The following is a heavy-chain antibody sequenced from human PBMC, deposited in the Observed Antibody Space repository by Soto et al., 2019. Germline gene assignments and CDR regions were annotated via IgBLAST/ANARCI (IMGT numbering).Heavy chain of an antibody. Sequence: PGGSLRLSCEASGITFSSVGMQWVRQAPGKGLEWVAVVWHDGSNDYYADSVKGRFTISRDNSKNTLYLQMNSLRAEDTAVYYCASCSMITFGGVIVDDAFDMWGQGTMVTVSS. CDR3: ASCSMITFGGVIVDDAFDM. CDR1: GITFSSVG. V-gene: IGHV3-33*01. D-gene: IGHD3-16*02. CDR2: VWHDGSND. J-gene: IGHJ3*02.